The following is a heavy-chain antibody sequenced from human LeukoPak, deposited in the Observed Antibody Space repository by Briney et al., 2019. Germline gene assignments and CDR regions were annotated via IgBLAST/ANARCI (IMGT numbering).Heavy chain of an antibody. Sequence: ASVKVSCKASGYTLTDYYIHCVRQAPGQGLEWMAWINPNSGGTYYAQNFHGRITLTRDTSISTAYMELSRLRSDDTAIYYCARANALYCSSTSCLFDYWGQGTLVTVSS. CDR3: ARANALYCSSTSCLFDY. D-gene: IGHD2-2*01. CDR1: GYTLTDYY. CDR2: INPNSGGT. V-gene: IGHV1-2*02. J-gene: IGHJ4*02.